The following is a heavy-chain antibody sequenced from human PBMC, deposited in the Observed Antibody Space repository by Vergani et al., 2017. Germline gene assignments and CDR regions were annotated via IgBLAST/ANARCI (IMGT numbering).Heavy chain of an antibody. CDR2: IIPILGTA. D-gene: IGHD3-10*01. Sequence: QVQLVQSGAEVKKPGSSVKVSCKASGGTFSSYAISWVRQAPGKGLEWMGVIIPILGTANYAQKFQGRVTIPADESTRTAYMELSSLRSEETAVYYCGSGRYYYGSVSYWGKNGMDGWGQGATVTSS. CDR3: GSGRYYYGSVSYWGKNGMDG. J-gene: IGHJ6*02. CDR1: GGTFSSYA. V-gene: IGHV1-69*12.